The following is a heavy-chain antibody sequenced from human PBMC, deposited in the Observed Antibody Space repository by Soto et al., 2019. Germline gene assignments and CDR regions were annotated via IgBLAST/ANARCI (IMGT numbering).Heavy chain of an antibody. CDR3: AREASYGDPDERYYYYYMDV. CDR1: GYTFTSYG. Sequence: ASVKVSCKASGYTFTSYGISWVRQAPGQGLEWMGWISAYNGNTNYAQKLQGRVTMTTDTSTSTAYMELRSLRSDDTAVYYCAREASYGDPDERYYYYYMDVWGKGTTVTVSS. J-gene: IGHJ6*03. D-gene: IGHD4-17*01. V-gene: IGHV1-18*01. CDR2: ISAYNGNT.